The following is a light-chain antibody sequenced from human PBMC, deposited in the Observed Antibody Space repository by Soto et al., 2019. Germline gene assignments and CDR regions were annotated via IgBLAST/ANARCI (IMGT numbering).Light chain of an antibody. CDR2: GNS. V-gene: IGLV1-40*01. J-gene: IGLJ2*01. CDR3: QSYDSSLSVV. Sequence: QAVLTQPPSVSGAPGQRVTISCTGSSCNIGAGYDVHWYQQLPGTAPKLLIYGNSNRPSGVPDRFSGSKSGTSASLAITGLQAEDEAHYYCQSYDSSLSVVFGGGTKLTVL. CDR1: SCNIGAGYD.